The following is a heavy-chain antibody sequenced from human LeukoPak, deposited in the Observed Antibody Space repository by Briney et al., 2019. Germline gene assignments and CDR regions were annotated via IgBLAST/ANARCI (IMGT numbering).Heavy chain of an antibody. CDR3: AGDSSMGV. CDR1: GGSIRSYY. V-gene: IGHV4-59*01. CDR2: IYYSGST. Sequence: SETLSLTCTVSGGSIRSYYWSWIRQPPGKGLEWIANIYYSGSTNYNPSLKSRVIIPLDTSKNQFSLKLSSVTAADAAVYYCAGDSSMGVWGRGTTVTVSS. J-gene: IGHJ6*02.